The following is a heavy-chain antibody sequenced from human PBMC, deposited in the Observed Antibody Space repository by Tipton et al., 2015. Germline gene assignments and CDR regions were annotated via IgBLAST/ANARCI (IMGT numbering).Heavy chain of an antibody. V-gene: IGHV4-39*07. CDR3: ARASIIQGYYHDSSRYYLFNS. J-gene: IGHJ1*01. Sequence: TLSLTCSVSGGSISSSSYYWDWIRQPPGKGLEWIGNIYYSGSTNYNPSLRSRVAMSMDTSKNQFSLKLSSVIAADTAVYYCARASIIQGYYHDSSRYYLFNSWGQGTLVTVSS. CDR1: GGSISSSSYY. CDR2: IYYSGST. D-gene: IGHD3-22*01.